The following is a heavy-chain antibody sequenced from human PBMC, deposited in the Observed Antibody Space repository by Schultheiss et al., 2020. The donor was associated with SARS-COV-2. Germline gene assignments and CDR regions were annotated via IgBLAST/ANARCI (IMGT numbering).Heavy chain of an antibody. CDR3: ASAEMATARGDY. J-gene: IGHJ4*02. V-gene: IGHV4-38-2*01. CDR1: GFTFSSYA. CDR2: IYYSGST. Sequence: ESLKISCAASGFTFSSYAMSWVRQAPGKGLEWIGSIYYSGSTNYNPSLKSRVTISVDTSKSQLSLKLSSVTAADTAVYYCASAEMATARGDYWGQGTLVTVSS. D-gene: IGHD5-24*01.